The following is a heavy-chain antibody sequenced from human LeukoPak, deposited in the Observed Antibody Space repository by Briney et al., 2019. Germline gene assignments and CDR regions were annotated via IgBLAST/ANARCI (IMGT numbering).Heavy chain of an antibody. D-gene: IGHD5-24*01. CDR2: INHSGST. V-gene: IGHV4-34*01. Sequence: SETLSLTCAVSGGSFSGYYWNWIRQSPGKGLEWIGEINHSGSTHYNPSLKSRVTISVDTSQNQFSLKLSSVTAADTAVYYCARVSVFPGPEMALGFDPWGQGTLVTVSS. J-gene: IGHJ5*02. CDR1: GGSFSGYY. CDR3: ARVSVFPGPEMALGFDP.